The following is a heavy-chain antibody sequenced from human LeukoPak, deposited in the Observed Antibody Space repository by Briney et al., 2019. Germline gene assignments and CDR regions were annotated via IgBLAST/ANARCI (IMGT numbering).Heavy chain of an antibody. CDR1: GGSISSYY. Sequence: SETLSLTCIVSGGSISSYYWSWIRQPPGKGLEWIGYIYYSGSTNYNPSLKSPVTISIDTSKNQFSLKLTSVTAADTAVYYCAREGMYSSSAYFDSWGQGTLVTVSS. V-gene: IGHV4-59*01. CDR2: IYYSGST. D-gene: IGHD3-22*01. J-gene: IGHJ4*02. CDR3: AREGMYSSSAYFDS.